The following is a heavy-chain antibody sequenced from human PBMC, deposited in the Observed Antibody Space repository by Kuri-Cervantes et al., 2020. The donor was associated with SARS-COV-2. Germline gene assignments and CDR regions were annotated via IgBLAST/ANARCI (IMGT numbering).Heavy chain of an antibody. CDR3: ARQPCTSPSCYLGDDAFDI. CDR1: GGSISSPNYD. CDR2: IPSAGGT. V-gene: IGHV4-39*01. J-gene: IGHJ3*02. D-gene: IGHD2-2*01. Sequence: ESLKISCTVSGGSISSPNYDWGWIRQPPGKGLEWIGSIPSAGGTYYSPFLKSRVTISVDTSKNQFSLKLTSVTAADTAVHYCARQPCTSPSCYLGDDAFDIWGQGTMVTVSS.